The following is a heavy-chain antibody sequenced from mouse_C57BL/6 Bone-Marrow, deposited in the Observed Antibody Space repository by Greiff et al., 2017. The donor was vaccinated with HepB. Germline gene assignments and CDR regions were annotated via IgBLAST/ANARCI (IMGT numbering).Heavy chain of an antibody. Sequence: EVMLVESGGDLVKPGGSLKLSCAAPGFTFSSYGMSWVRQTPDKRLEWVATISSGGSYTYYPDSVKGRVTISRDNAKNTLYLQMSSLKSEDTAMYYCARHPSSYYFDYWGQGTTLTVSS. V-gene: IGHV5-6*02. CDR3: ARHPSSYYFDY. D-gene: IGHD3-1*01. CDR2: ISSGGSYT. J-gene: IGHJ2*01. CDR1: GFTFSSYG.